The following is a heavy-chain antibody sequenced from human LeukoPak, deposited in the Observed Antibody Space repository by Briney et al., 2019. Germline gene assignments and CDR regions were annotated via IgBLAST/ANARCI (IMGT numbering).Heavy chain of an antibody. J-gene: IGHJ4*02. CDR3: ARDPDYRGSQPHGYFDY. CDR1: GFTFSGSA. CDR2: IKRDGSDI. Sequence: GGSLRLSCAASGFTFSGSAMHWVRQASGKGLEWVAYIKRDGSDIYYVDSVKGRFIISRDNAKNSLYLQMNSLRAEDTAVYYCARDPDYRGSQPHGYFDYWGQGTLVTVSS. D-gene: IGHD3-16*01. V-gene: IGHV3-7*01.